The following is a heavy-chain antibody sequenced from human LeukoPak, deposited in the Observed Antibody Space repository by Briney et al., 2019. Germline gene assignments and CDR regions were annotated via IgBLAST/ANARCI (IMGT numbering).Heavy chain of an antibody. CDR2: IYYSGST. Sequence: SETLSLTCTVSGGFISSNSAYWSWIRQPPGKGLEWIGYIYYSGSTNYNPSLKSRVTISVDTSKNQFSLKLSSVTAADTAVYYCARTGCGGDCSHENAFDIWGQGTMVTVSS. CDR3: ARTGCGGDCSHENAFDI. V-gene: IGHV4-61*01. CDR1: GGFISSNSAY. D-gene: IGHD2-21*02. J-gene: IGHJ3*02.